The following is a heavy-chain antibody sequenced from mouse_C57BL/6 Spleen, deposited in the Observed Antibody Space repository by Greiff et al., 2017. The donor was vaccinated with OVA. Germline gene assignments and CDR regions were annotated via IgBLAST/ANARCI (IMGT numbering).Heavy chain of an antibody. Sequence: SGPELVKPGASVKIPCKASGYTFTDYNMDWVKQSHGKSLEWIGDINPNNGGTIYNQKFKGKATLTVDKSSSTAYMELRSLTSEDTAVYYCARGDYYGNYEAYWGQGTLVTVSA. V-gene: IGHV1-18*01. CDR2: INPNNGGT. CDR3: ARGDYYGNYEAY. J-gene: IGHJ3*01. D-gene: IGHD2-1*01. CDR1: GYTFTDYN.